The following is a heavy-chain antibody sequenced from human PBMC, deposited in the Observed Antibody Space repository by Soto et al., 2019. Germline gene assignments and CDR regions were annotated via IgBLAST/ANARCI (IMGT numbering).Heavy chain of an antibody. CDR3: ARGTIGVVVTAVRDYYYYYMDV. CDR2: IYSGGST. Sequence: EVQLVESGGGLVQPGGSLRLSCAASGFTVSSNYMSWVRQAPGKGLEWVSVIYSGGSTYYADSVKGRFTISRDNSKNTLYLQMNSLRAEDTAVYYCARGTIGVVVTAVRDYYYYYMDVWGKGTTVTVSS. D-gene: IGHD2-2*01. CDR1: GFTVSSNY. J-gene: IGHJ6*03. V-gene: IGHV3-66*01.